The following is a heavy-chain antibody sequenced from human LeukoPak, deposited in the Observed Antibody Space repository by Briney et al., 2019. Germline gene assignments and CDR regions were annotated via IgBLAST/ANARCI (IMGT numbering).Heavy chain of an antibody. D-gene: IGHD1-26*01. Sequence: REGSLRLSCAASGFAVSSNYMSWVRQAPGKGLEWVSVIYRDGSAYYADSLQGRFTIFRDNSKNTVYLQMNSLRAEDTAVYYCARGSELGATCDYWGQGTLVTVSS. V-gene: IGHV3-66*01. J-gene: IGHJ4*02. CDR1: GFAVSSNY. CDR3: ARGSELGATCDY. CDR2: IYRDGSA.